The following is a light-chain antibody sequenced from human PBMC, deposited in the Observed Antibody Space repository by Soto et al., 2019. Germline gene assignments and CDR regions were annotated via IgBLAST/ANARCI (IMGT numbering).Light chain of an antibody. CDR3: SSYTSSSTYV. J-gene: IGLJ1*01. CDR1: SSDVGSSNG. Sequence: QSVLTQPPSVSGSPGQSVTISCTGTSSDVGSSNGVSWYQQPPGTAPKLMMYDVSNRPSGVPDRFSGSKSGNTASLTISGLQAEDEADYYCSSYTSSSTYVFGTGTKLTVL. CDR2: DVS. V-gene: IGLV2-18*02.